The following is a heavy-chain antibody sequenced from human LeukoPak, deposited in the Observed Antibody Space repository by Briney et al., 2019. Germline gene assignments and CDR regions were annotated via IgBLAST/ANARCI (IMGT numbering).Heavy chain of an antibody. CDR1: GYTFTSYG. CDR3: ARERGNTYYDPNWFDP. D-gene: IGHD3-3*01. CDR2: ISAYNGNT. Sequence: ASVKVSCKASGYTFTSYGISWVRQAPGQGLEWMGWISAYNGNTNYAQKLQDRVTMTTDTSTSTAYMELRSLRSDDTAVYYCARERGNTYYDPNWFDPWGQGTLVTVSS. V-gene: IGHV1-18*01. J-gene: IGHJ5*02.